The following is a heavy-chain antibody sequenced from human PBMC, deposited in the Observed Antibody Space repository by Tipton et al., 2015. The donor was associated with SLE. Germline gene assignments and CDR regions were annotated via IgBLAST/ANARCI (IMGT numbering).Heavy chain of an antibody. V-gene: IGHV4-59*01. CDR3: ARGGYSSGWYGDYFVY. D-gene: IGHD6-19*01. J-gene: IGHJ4*02. CDR2: ISYSGST. Sequence: TLSLTCTVSGDTISDYYWSWIRQPPGKGLGWIGYISYSGSTNYSPSLKSRVTISLDTSKTQFSLKLRSVTAADTAIYYCARGGYSSGWYGDYFVYCGQGTLVTVSS. CDR1: GDTISDYY.